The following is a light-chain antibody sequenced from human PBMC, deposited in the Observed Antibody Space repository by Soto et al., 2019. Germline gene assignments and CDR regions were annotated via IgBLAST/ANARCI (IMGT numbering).Light chain of an antibody. CDR3: LQDYNYPRT. CDR2: AAS. V-gene: IGKV1-6*01. Sequence: IQLTQSPSSLSASVGDRVIITCRASQGIRNDLGWYQQKPGKAPNLLIYAASSLQSGVPSRFSGSGSGTDFTLTISSLQPEDFATYYCLQDYNYPRTFGQGTKVDIK. CDR1: QGIRND. J-gene: IGKJ1*01.